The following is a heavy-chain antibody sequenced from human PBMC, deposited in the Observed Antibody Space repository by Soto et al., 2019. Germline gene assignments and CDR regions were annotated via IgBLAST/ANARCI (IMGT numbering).Heavy chain of an antibody. V-gene: IGHV4-31*03. D-gene: IGHD3-9*01. CDR1: GGSITSGGYY. Sequence: TLSLTCTVSGGSITSGGYYWSWIRQHPGKGLEWIGFIYYNGRTFFNPSLRSRVTMSIDTSKNQFSLKLSSVTAADTAVYFCASLAGYRFDDWGQGALVTVSS. J-gene: IGHJ4*02. CDR3: ASLAGYRFDD. CDR2: IYYNGRT.